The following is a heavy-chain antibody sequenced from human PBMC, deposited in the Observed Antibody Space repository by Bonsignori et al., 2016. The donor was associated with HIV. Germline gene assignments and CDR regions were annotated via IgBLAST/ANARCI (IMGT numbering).Heavy chain of an antibody. D-gene: IGHD3-3*01. CDR2: IYYSGST. J-gene: IGHJ6*03. CDR3: ARGAGVDFWSGYYGYYYYYMDV. Sequence: WIRQPPGKGLEWIGYIYYSGSTNYNPSLKSRVTISVDTSKNQFSLKLSSVTAADTAVYYCARGAGVDFWSGYYGYYYYYMDVWGKGTTVTVSS. V-gene: IGHV4-59*01.